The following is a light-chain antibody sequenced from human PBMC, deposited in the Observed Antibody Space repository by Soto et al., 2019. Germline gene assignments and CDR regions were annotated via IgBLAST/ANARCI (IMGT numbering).Light chain of an antibody. CDR3: QQRSNWLT. CDR1: QSVSIH. V-gene: IGKV3-11*01. CDR2: DAS. J-gene: IGKJ4*01. Sequence: EVVLTQSPATLSLSPGERATLSCRASQSVSIHLAWYQQKPGQAPRLLIYDASSRATGIPARFSGSGAGTDFTLTISSLEPEDFAVYYCQQRSNWLTFGGGTKVEI.